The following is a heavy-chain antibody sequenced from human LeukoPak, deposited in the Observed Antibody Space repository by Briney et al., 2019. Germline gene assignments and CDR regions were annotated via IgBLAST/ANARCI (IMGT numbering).Heavy chain of an antibody. V-gene: IGHV1-2*02. CDR2: INPKTGGT. D-gene: IGHD5-18*01. Sequence: ASVKVSCKASGYTFTGHYMHWVRQAPGQGLEFMGWINPKTGGTHCAQNFQGRVTMTRDTSISTAYMELSRLTSDDTAVYYCTRGGPEGSGYSYGSHDYWGQGTLVTVSS. CDR1: GYTFTGHY. CDR3: TRGGPEGSGYSYGSHDY. J-gene: IGHJ4*02.